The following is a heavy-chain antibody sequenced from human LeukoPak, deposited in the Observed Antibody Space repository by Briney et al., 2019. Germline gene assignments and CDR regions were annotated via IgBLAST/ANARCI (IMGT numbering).Heavy chain of an antibody. D-gene: IGHD1-26*01. CDR2: TYYRSKWSN. V-gene: IGHV6-1*01. Sequence: SQTLSLTCGISGDSVSTNSATWTWLRQSPSRGLEWLGRTYYRSKWSNDYAVSMKSRITINPDTSKNQFSLQLNSVTPEDTAVYYCARLVGASWFDSWGQGTPVTVSS. J-gene: IGHJ5*01. CDR1: GDSVSTNSAT. CDR3: ARLVGASWFDS.